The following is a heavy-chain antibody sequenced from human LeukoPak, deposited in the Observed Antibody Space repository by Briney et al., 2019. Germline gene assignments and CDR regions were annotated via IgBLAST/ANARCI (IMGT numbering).Heavy chain of an antibody. CDR2: IYTSGST. D-gene: IGHD3-9*01. J-gene: IGHJ4*02. V-gene: IGHV4-61*02. CDR3: ARGDNYDILTGPFDY. Sequence: SQTLSLTCTVSGGSISSGSYYWSWIRQPAGKGLEWIGRIYTSGSTNYNPSLKSRVTISVDTSKNQFSLKLSSVTAADTAVYYCARGDNYDILTGPFDYWGRGTLVTVSS. CDR1: GGSISSGSYY.